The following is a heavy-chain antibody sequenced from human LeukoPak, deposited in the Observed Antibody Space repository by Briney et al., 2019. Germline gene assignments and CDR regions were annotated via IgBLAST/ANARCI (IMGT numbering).Heavy chain of an antibody. CDR1: AGSISSSSYY. Sequence: SATPSLTSTVSAGSISSSSYYWGWIRQPPGKGLEWNGSISYSGSTYYNPSLQSRVTISVVTSYKQLFLKLRDVTGADSAVYYCARQVYDYVWGKYYVDYWGQGTLVTVSS. CDR3: ARQVYDYVWGKYYVDY. J-gene: IGHJ4*02. D-gene: IGHD3-16*01. CDR2: ISYSGST. V-gene: IGHV4-39*01.